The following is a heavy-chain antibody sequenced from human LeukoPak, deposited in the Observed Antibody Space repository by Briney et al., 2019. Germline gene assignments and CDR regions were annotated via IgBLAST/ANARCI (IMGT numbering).Heavy chain of an antibody. Sequence: SETLSLTCTVSGGSVSSGSYYWSWIRQPPGKGLEWIGYIYYSGSTNYNPSPKSRVTISVDTSKNQFSLKLSSVTAADTAVYYCARDSQEGGYFDYWGQGTLVTVSS. CDR1: GGSVSSGSYY. V-gene: IGHV4-61*01. CDR3: ARDSQEGGYFDY. CDR2: IYYSGST. J-gene: IGHJ4*02. D-gene: IGHD3-16*01.